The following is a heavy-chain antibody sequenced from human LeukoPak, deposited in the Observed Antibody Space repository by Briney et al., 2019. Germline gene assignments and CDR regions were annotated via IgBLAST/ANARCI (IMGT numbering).Heavy chain of an antibody. D-gene: IGHD3-10*01. CDR3: ARIYGSGSYSHNWFDP. Sequence: ASVKVSRKASGYTFTSYGISWVRQAPGQGLEWMGWISAYNGNTNYAQKLQGRVTMTTDTSTSTAYMELRSLRSDDTAVYYCARIYGSGSYSHNWFDPWGQGTLVTVSS. CDR1: GYTFTSYG. CDR2: ISAYNGNT. J-gene: IGHJ5*02. V-gene: IGHV1-18*01.